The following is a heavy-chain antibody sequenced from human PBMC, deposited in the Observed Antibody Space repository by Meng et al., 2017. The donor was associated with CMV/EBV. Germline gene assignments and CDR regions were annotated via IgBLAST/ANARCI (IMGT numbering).Heavy chain of an antibody. V-gene: IGHV1-2*02. D-gene: IGHD5-18*01. CDR2: INPNSGGT. Sequence: GQLVQLGAEVKKPVVSVKVSCKASGYTFTGYYMHWVRQAPGQGLEWMGWINPNSGGTNYAQKFQGRVTMTRDTSISTAYMELSRLRSDDTAAYYCARDLGDTAIYWGQGTLVTVSS. J-gene: IGHJ4*02. CDR3: ARDLGDTAIY. CDR1: GYTFTGYY.